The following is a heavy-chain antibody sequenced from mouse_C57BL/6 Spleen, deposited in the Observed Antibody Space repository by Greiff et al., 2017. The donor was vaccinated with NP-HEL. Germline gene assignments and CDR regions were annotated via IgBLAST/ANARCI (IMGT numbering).Heavy chain of an antibody. D-gene: IGHD2-1*01. V-gene: IGHV5-4*03. CDR3: ARTGGNYEYYFDY. Sequence: EVKLMESGGGLVKPGGSLKLSCAASGFTFSSYAMSWVRQTPEKRLEWVATISDGGSYTYYPDNVKGRFTISRDNAKNNLYLQMSHLKSEDTAMYYCARTGGNYEYYFDYWGQGTTLTVSS. CDR2: ISDGGSYT. J-gene: IGHJ2*01. CDR1: GFTFSSYA.